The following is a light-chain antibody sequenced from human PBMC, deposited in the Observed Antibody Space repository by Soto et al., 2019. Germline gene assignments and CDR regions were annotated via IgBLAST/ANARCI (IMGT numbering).Light chain of an antibody. CDR1: QGVSSY. J-gene: IGKJ5*01. V-gene: IGKV3-11*01. Sequence: EIVLTQSPATLSLSPGERATLSCRASQGVSSYLAWYQQKPGQAPRLLIYDASNRATGIPARFSGSGSGTDFTLTISSLEPEDFAVYYCQQRSNWPQITFGQGTRLEI. CDR3: QQRSNWPQIT. CDR2: DAS.